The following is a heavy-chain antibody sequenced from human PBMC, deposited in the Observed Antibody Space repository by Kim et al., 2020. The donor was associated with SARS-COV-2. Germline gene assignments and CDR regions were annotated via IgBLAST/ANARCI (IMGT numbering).Heavy chain of an antibody. D-gene: IGHD3-10*01. CDR1: GFSLSPSGVG. J-gene: IGHJ4*02. CDR3: AHRRLWFGAVYYDY. CDR2: IYWDDDK. Sequence: SGPTLVNPTQTLTLTCTFSGFSLSPSGVGVGWIRQPPGKALEWLALIYWDDDKRYRPSLKSRLTITKDTSKNQGDLTMTNMDPVDAATYYCAHRRLWFGAVYYDYWGQGTLVTVSS. V-gene: IGHV2-5*02.